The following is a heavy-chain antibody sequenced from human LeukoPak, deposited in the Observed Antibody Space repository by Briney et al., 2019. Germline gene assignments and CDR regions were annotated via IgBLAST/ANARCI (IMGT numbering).Heavy chain of an antibody. V-gene: IGHV3-11*01. CDR2: ISSSGSTI. D-gene: IGHD4-17*01. Sequence: GGSLRLSCAASGFTVSSNYMSWVRQAPGKGLEWVSYISSSGSTIYYADSVKGRFTISRDNAKNSLYLQMNSLRAEDTAVYYCASYDYGDPIDYWGQGTLVTVSS. CDR1: GFTVSSNY. J-gene: IGHJ4*02. CDR3: ASYDYGDPIDY.